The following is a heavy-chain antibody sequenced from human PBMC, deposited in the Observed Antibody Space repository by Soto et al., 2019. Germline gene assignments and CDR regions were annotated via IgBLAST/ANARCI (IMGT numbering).Heavy chain of an antibody. CDR3: ARDLGIGYPNWFYP. Sequence: QVQLQESGPGLVKPSETLSLTCTVSGGSISSYSWSWIRQPPGKGLEWIGYIYYSGSTSYNPSLKSRVTISVARSKNQFSLKLNSVIAADTAVYYCARDLGIGYPNWFYPWGQGTLVTVSS. CDR2: IYYSGST. J-gene: IGHJ5*02. V-gene: IGHV4-59*01. CDR1: GGSISSYS. D-gene: IGHD3-3*01.